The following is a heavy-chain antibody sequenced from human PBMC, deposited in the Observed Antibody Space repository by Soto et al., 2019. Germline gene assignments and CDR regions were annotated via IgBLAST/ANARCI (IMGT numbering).Heavy chain of an antibody. CDR2: IYSGGRT. J-gene: IGHJ4*02. CDR1: GITVSSNY. CDR3: ATDFYYYGSGTMGGYFDY. Sequence: EVPLVESGGGLVQPGGSLRLSCAASGITVSSNYMSWVRQAPGKGLEWVSVIYSGGRTYYADSVKGRFTISRDNSKNTLYLQMNSLRAEDTAVYYCATDFYYYGSGTMGGYFDYWGQGTLVTVSS. V-gene: IGHV3-66*01. D-gene: IGHD3-10*01.